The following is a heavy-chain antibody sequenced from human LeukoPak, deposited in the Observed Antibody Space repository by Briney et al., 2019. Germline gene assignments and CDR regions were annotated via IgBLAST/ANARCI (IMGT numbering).Heavy chain of an antibody. V-gene: IGHV4-4*07. CDR3: ARGRGSSSSYYYYGMDV. CDR1: GGSISSYY. J-gene: IGHJ6*02. D-gene: IGHD6-6*01. Sequence: SATLSLTCTVSGGSISSYYWSWIRQPAGKGLEWIGRIYTSGSTNYNPSLKSRVTMSVDTSKNQFSLKLSSVTAADTAVYYCARGRGSSSSYYYYGMDVWGQGTTVTVSS. CDR2: IYTSGST.